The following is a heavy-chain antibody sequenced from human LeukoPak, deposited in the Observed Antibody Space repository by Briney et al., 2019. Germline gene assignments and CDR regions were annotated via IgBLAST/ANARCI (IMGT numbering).Heavy chain of an antibody. V-gene: IGHV4-34*01. CDR3: ARVVGAARAYYYYGMDV. CDR1: GGSFSGYY. CDR2: INHSGST. J-gene: IGHJ6*02. D-gene: IGHD6-6*01. Sequence: SETLSLTCAVCGGSFSGYYWSWIRQPPGKGLEWIGEINHSGSTNYNPSLKSRVTISVDTSKNQFSLKLSSVTAADTAVYYCARVVGAARAYYYYGMDVWGQGTTVTVSS.